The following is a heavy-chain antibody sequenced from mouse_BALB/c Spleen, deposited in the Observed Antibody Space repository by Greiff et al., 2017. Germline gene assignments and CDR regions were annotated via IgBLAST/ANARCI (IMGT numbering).Heavy chain of an antibody. CDR1: GFNIKDTY. D-gene: IGHD4-1*01. J-gene: IGHJ3*01. CDR2: IDPANGNT. Sequence: EVQLQQSGAELVKPGASVKLSCTASGFNIKDTYMPWVKQRPEQGLEWIGRIDPANGNTKYDPKFQGKATITADTSSNTAYLQLSSLTSEDTAVYYCAGLGSFAYWGQGTLVTVAA. CDR3: AGLGSFAY. V-gene: IGHV14-3*02.